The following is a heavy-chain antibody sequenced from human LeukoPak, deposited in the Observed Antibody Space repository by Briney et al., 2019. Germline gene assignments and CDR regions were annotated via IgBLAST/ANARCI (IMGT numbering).Heavy chain of an antibody. CDR1: GFTFSDHY. Sequence: GGSLRLSCAASGFTFSDHYMDWVRQAPGKGLEWVGRTRNKANSYTTEYAASVKGRFAISRDDSKNSLYLQMNSLKTEDTAVYYCAKNYGSGSYYYDYWGQGTLVTVSS. CDR3: AKNYGSGSYYYDY. V-gene: IGHV3-72*01. D-gene: IGHD3-10*01. CDR2: TRNKANSYTT. J-gene: IGHJ4*02.